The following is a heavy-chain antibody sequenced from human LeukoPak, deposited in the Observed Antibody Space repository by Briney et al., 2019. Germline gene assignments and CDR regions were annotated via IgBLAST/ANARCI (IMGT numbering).Heavy chain of an antibody. CDR2: INSDGSST. V-gene: IGHV3-74*01. J-gene: IGHJ3*02. CDR3: VRDDSMVRVYNTFDI. Sequence: GGSLRLSCAASGFTFNSYWMHWVRQAPGKGLVWVSRINSDGSSTSYADSVKGRFTISRDNAKNTLSLQMNSLRAEDTAVYYCVRDDSMVRVYNTFDIWGQGTMVTVSS. D-gene: IGHD3-10*01. CDR1: GFTFNSYW.